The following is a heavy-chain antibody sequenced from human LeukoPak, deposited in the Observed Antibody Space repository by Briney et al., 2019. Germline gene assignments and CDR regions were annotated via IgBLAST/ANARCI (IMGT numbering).Heavy chain of an antibody. Sequence: PGGSLRLSCAVSGFRVSDYYMSWVRQAPGKGLEWVAVISYDGSNKYYADSVKGRFTISRDNSKNTLYLQMNSLRAEDTAVYYCAKDSSAPYYYYYGMDVWGQGTTVTVSS. V-gene: IGHV3-30*18. CDR3: AKDSSAPYYYYYGMDV. J-gene: IGHJ6*02. D-gene: IGHD3-22*01. CDR1: GFRVSDYY. CDR2: ISYDGSNK.